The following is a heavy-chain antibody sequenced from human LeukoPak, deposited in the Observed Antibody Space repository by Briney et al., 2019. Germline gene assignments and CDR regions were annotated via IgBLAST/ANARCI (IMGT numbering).Heavy chain of an antibody. CDR1: GGSISSSSYY. CDR3: ARHAYSGNYFDS. J-gene: IGHJ4*02. CDR2: IYSTGRT. D-gene: IGHD1-26*01. Sequence: SETLSLTCTVSGGSISSSSYYWGWIRQPPGKGLEWIGSIYSTGRTYYNPSLKSRVTISVDTSKNQFSLKVRSVTATDTAVYYCARHAYSGNYFDSWGQGTFVTVSS. V-gene: IGHV4-39*01.